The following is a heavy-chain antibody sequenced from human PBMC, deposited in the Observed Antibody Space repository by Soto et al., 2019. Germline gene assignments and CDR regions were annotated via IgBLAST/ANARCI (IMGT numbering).Heavy chain of an antibody. CDR2: IIPILGIA. Sequence: ASVKVSCKASGGTFSSYTISWVRQAPGQGLEWMGRIIPILGIANYAQKFQGRVTITADKSTSTAYMELSSLRSEDTAVYYCARGYLHSSGWYARQDYYYYGMDVWGQGTTVTVSS. J-gene: IGHJ6*02. V-gene: IGHV1-69*02. CDR3: ARGYLHSSGWYARQDYYYYGMDV. CDR1: GGTFSSYT. D-gene: IGHD6-19*01.